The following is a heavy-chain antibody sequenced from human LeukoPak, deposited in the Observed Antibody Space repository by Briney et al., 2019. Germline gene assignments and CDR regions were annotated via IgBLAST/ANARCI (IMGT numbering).Heavy chain of an antibody. CDR2: ICNGATNI. D-gene: IGHD2-2*01. Sequence: GGSLRLSCTASGFTFSSYDMHWVRQAPGKGLEWVAYICNGATNIYYADSVKGRFTISRDNAKNSLYLQMNSLRAEDTAVYYCARQYCSSTSCTLDCLCQGALVTVAS. CDR1: GFTFSSYD. CDR3: ARQYCSSTSCTLDC. J-gene: IGHJ4*02. V-gene: IGHV3-48*01.